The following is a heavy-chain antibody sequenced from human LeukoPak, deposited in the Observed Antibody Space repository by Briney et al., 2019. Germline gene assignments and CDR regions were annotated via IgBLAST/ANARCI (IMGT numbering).Heavy chain of an antibody. D-gene: IGHD6-6*01. J-gene: IGHJ4*02. CDR2: LSSSGGST. CDR1: GFTFSNYG. CDR3: ARGSWQLAEEVY. Sequence: PGGSLRLSCAASGFTFSNYGMNWVRQAPGKGLEWVSALSSSGGSTYYADSVKGRFTISRDNSKNTLYLQMSSLRAEDTAVYYCARGSWQLAEEVYWGQGTLVTVSS. V-gene: IGHV3-23*01.